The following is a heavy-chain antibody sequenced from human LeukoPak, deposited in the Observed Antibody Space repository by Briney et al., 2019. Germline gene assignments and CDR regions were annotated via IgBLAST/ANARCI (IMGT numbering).Heavy chain of an antibody. CDR1: GGTFSSYA. J-gene: IGHJ4*02. CDR2: IFPIFATA. D-gene: IGHD1-1*01. V-gene: IGHV1-69*13. CDR3: ARRQGTTLNFDY. Sequence: SVKVSCKASGGTFSSYAISWVRQAPGQGLEWMGRIFPIFATANYAQKFQGRVTITADESTSTAYMELSSLRSEDTAVYYCARRQGTTLNFDYWGQGTLVTVSS.